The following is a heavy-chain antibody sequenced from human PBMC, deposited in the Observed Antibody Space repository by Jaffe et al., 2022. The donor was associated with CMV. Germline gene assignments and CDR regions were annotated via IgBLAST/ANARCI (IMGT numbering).Heavy chain of an antibody. CDR2: VSWNGGSI. J-gene: IGHJ4*02. V-gene: IGHV3-9*01. CDR1: GFTFGDYA. D-gene: IGHD6-19*01. Sequence: EVQLVESGGGLVRPGRSLRLSCAASGFTFGDYAMHWVRQAPGKGLEWVSSVSWNGGSIHSADSVKGRFTISRDNAKNFLYLQMNSLRREDTAFYFCAKDMSVGDIAVAGSSFDSWGQGALVTVSS. CDR3: AKDMSVGDIAVAGSSFDS.